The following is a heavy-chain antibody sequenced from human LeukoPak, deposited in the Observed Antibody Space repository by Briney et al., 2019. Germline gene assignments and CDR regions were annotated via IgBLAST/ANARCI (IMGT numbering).Heavy chain of an antibody. CDR3: ARHTYIVVVPAAITYYYYYYGMDV. D-gene: IGHD2-2*01. Sequence: ASVKVSCKASGYTFTSYGISWVRQAPGQGLEWMGWISAYNGNTNYAQKLQGRVTMTTDTSTSTAYTELRSLRSDDTAVYYCARHTYIVVVPAAITYYYYYYGMDVWGQGTTVTVSS. J-gene: IGHJ6*02. V-gene: IGHV1-18*01. CDR1: GYTFTSYG. CDR2: ISAYNGNT.